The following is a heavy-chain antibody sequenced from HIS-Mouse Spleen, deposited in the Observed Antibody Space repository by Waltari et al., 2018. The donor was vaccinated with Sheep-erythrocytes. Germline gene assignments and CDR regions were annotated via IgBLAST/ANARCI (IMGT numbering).Heavy chain of an antibody. CDR3: ARVSVAARFDY. CDR2: IYYSGRP. CDR1: GGSISSSSYY. J-gene: IGHJ4*02. V-gene: IGHV4-39*07. D-gene: IGHD6-6*01. Sequence: QLQLQESGPGLVKPSETLYLTCTVSGGSISSSSYYWGWIRQPPGKGLEWIGSIYYSGRPHYNPSLKTRVTISVDTSKNQFSLKLSSVTAADTAVYYCARVSVAARFDYWGQGTLVTVSS.